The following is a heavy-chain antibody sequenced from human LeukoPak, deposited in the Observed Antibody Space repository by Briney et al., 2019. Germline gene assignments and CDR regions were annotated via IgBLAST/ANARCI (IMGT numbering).Heavy chain of an antibody. CDR1: GFIFSSYA. J-gene: IGHJ4*02. V-gene: IGHV3-23*01. D-gene: IGHD4-17*01. CDR3: ARDSLRYGDYLDY. Sequence: GGSLRLSCAASGFIFSSYAMSWVRQSPGRGLEWVSGISGSGGTTYYADSVKGRFTISRDNSKNTLYLQMNSLRAEDTAVYYCARDSLRYGDYLDYWGQGALVTVSS. CDR2: ISGSGGTT.